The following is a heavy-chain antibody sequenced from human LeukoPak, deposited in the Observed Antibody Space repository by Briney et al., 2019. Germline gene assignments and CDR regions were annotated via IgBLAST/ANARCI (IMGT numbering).Heavy chain of an antibody. Sequence: PGGSLRLSCAASGFTFSSYGMSWVRQAPGKGLEWVSAISGSGGSTYYAGSVKGRFTISRDNSKNTLYLQMNSLRAEDTAVYYCAKGPLGVVVVPQYWGQGTLVTVSS. J-gene: IGHJ4*02. D-gene: IGHD3-22*01. CDR1: GFTFSSYG. V-gene: IGHV3-23*01. CDR3: AKGPLGVVVVPQY. CDR2: ISGSGGST.